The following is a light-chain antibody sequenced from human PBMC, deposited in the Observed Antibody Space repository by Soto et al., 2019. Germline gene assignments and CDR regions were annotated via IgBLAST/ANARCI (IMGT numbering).Light chain of an antibody. V-gene: IGKV3-11*01. Sequence: EIVLTQSPDTLSLSPGERATLSCRASQSVGTSLAWYQQKPGQAPSLLISDVSNRATGIPDRFSGSGSETDFTLTITSLEPEDFAVYYCQQRNNWPPITFGQGTRLEIK. CDR3: QQRNNWPPIT. CDR1: QSVGTS. J-gene: IGKJ5*01. CDR2: DVS.